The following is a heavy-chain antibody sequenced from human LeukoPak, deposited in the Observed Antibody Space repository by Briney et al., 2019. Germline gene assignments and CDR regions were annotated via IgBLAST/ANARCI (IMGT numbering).Heavy chain of an antibody. Sequence: PGGSLRLSCEASGFTFDNYAMHWVRQAPGRRLEWVAVISFDGNQEYYPDSVKGRFTISRDNSKNTLYLQMNGLKTEDTAVYYCAREGSIVARTDYWGRGALVIVSS. J-gene: IGHJ4*02. CDR1: GFTFDNYA. CDR2: ISFDGNQE. CDR3: AREGSIVARTDY. V-gene: IGHV3-30-3*01. D-gene: IGHD3-16*02.